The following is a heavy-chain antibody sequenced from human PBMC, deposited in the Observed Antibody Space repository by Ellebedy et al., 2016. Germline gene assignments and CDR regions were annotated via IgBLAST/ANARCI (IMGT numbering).Heavy chain of an antibody. CDR1: GGSFSGYY. D-gene: IGHD3-22*01. Sequence: GSLRLSXAVYGGSFSGYYWSWIRQPPGKGLEWIGEINHSGSTNYNPSLKSRVTISVDTSKNQFSLKLSSVTAADTAVYYCARGLFVRGDSRALWYYYYGMDVWGQGTTVTVSS. CDR2: INHSGST. V-gene: IGHV4-34*01. CDR3: ARGLFVRGDSRALWYYYYGMDV. J-gene: IGHJ6*02.